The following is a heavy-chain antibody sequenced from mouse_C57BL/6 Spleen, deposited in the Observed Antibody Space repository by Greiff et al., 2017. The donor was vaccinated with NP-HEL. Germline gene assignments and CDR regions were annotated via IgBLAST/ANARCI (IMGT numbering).Heavy chain of an antibody. CDR3: ARRLIHYYAMDY. J-gene: IGHJ4*01. Sequence: VQLQQSGPELVKPGDSVKISCKASGYSFTGYFMNWVMQSHGKSLEWIGRINPYNGDTFYNQKFKGKATLTVDKSSSTAYMELRSLTSEDSAVYYCARRLIHYYAMDYWGQGTSVTVSS. D-gene: IGHD2-3*01. V-gene: IGHV1-20*01. CDR2: INPYNGDT. CDR1: GYSFTGYF.